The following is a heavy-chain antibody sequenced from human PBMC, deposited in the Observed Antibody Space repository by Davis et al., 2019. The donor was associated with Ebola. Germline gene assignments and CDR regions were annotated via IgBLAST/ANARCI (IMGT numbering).Heavy chain of an antibody. J-gene: IGHJ6*02. Sequence: ASVTVSCKASGYTFTGYYMHWVRQAPGQGLEWMGWINPNSGGTNYAQKFQGWVTMTRDTSISPAYMELSRLRSDDTAVYYCARGGATGTQGVYYYYGMDVWGQGTTVTVSS. CDR2: INPNSGGT. V-gene: IGHV1-2*04. CDR1: GYTFTGYY. D-gene: IGHD1-1*01. CDR3: ARGGATGTQGVYYYYGMDV.